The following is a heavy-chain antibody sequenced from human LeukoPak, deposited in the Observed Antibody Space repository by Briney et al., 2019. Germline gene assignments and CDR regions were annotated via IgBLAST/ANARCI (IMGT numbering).Heavy chain of an antibody. D-gene: IGHD2-15*01. CDR3: ARGYCSGGSCYSVENWFDP. CDR2: INPNSGGT. J-gene: IGHJ5*02. CDR1: GYTFTGYY. V-gene: IGHV1-2*06. Sequence: GASVKVSCKSAGYTFTGYYMFWVRQAPGQGLEWMGLINPNSGGTNYAQKFQGRVTMTRDTSISTAYMELSRLISDDTAVYYCARGYCSGGSCYSVENWFDPWGQGTLVTVSS.